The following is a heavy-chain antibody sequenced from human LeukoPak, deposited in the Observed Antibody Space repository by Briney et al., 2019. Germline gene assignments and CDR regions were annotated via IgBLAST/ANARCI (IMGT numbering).Heavy chain of an antibody. D-gene: IGHD5-12*01. J-gene: IGHJ6*02. CDR2: IQQDGSEK. CDR3: ARGNIVATSPYYYGMDV. CDR1: AFTFSSYW. Sequence: PGGSLRLSCAASAFTFSSYWMSWVRQAPGKGLEWVANIQQDGSEKDYVDSVKGRFTISRDNAKNSLFLQMSSLRVEDTAVYYCARGNIVATSPYYYGMDVWGQGTTVTVSS. V-gene: IGHV3-7*02.